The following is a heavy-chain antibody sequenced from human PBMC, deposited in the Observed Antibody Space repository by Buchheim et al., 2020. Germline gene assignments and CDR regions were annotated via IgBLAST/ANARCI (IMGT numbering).Heavy chain of an antibody. D-gene: IGHD1-26*01. V-gene: IGHV3-48*01. CDR3: ASSGGPHYYYGMDV. CDR2: ISSSSSTI. J-gene: IGHJ6*02. Sequence: EVQLVESGGDLVQPGGSLRLSCAASGFTFSSYSMNWVRQAPGKGLEWVSYISSSSSTIYYADSVKGRFTISRDNAKNSLYLQMNSLRAEYTAVYYCASSGGPHYYYGMDVWGQGTT. CDR1: GFTFSSYS.